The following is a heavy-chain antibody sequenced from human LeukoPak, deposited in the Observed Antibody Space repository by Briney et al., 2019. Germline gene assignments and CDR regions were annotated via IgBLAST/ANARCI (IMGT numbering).Heavy chain of an antibody. J-gene: IGHJ3*02. Sequence: SETLSLTCTVSGGSVSSYYWSWIRRPPGRGLEWIAYLSHSGSSDSNPSLTSRVTTLVDTSKIQFSLKLTSVTAADTAVYYCARARYANAWYAFDSWGHGTMVTVSS. CDR1: GGSVSSYY. CDR3: ARARYANAWYAFDS. V-gene: IGHV4-59*02. D-gene: IGHD2-2*01. CDR2: LSHSGSS.